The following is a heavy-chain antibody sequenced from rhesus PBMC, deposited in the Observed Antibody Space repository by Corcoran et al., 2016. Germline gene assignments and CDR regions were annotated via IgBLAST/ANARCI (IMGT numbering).Heavy chain of an antibody. Sequence: EVQLVESGGGLAKPGGSLRLSCAASGCTFSSYWMNWVRQAPGKGLEWVSAINSGRGSTYYPTSVERPFTISRDHSKNTLSLQMNSLRAEDTAVYFCAKGEGNYGNYGPFDYWGQGVLVTVSS. J-gene: IGHJ4*01. CDR3: AKGEGNYGNYGPFDY. V-gene: IGHV3S25*01. CDR1: GCTFSSYW. CDR2: INSGRGST. D-gene: IGHD4-35*01.